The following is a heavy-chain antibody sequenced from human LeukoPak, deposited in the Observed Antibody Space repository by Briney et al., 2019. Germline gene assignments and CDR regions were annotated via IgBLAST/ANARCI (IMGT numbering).Heavy chain of an antibody. V-gene: IGHV1-46*01. CDR2: ISPSGGST. CDR3: AREAVAATFFDY. J-gene: IGHJ4*02. CDR1: GYTFTSNY. Sequence: ASVKVSCKAFGYTFTSNYMHWVRQAPGQGPEWMGVISPSGGSTTYAQKFQGRVTLTRDMSTSTDYLELSSLRSEDTAVYYCAREAVAATFFDYWGQGTLVTVSS. D-gene: IGHD6-19*01.